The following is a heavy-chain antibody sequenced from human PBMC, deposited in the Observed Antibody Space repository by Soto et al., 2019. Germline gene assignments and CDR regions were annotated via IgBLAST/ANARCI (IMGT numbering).Heavy chain of an antibody. D-gene: IGHD7-27*01. V-gene: IGHV4-30-4*02. CDR3: ARVRKEAANWGIDS. Sequence: PSETLSLTCTVSGGSISSGDYYWSWIRQPPGKGLEWIGYIYYSGSTYYNPSLKSRVTISVDTSKNQFSLKLSSVTAAVTAVYYCARVRKEAANWGIDSWGQGTLVTVSS. J-gene: IGHJ4*02. CDR1: GGSISSGDYY. CDR2: IYYSGST.